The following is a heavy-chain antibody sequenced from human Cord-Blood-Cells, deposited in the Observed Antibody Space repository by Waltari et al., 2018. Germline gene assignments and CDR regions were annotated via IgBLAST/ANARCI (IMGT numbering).Heavy chain of an antibody. CDR2: IYSGGST. D-gene: IGHD3-22*01. J-gene: IGHJ4*02. Sequence: EVQLLESGGGLIQPGGSLRLSCAASGFTFSSNYIIWVRLAPGKGLEWVSVIYSGGSTYYADSVKGRFTSSRDNSKNTLYLQMNSLRAEDTAVYYCARDYYDSSGYYYDYWGQGTLVTVSS. V-gene: IGHV3-53*01. CDR3: ARDYYDSSGYYYDY. CDR1: GFTFSSNY.